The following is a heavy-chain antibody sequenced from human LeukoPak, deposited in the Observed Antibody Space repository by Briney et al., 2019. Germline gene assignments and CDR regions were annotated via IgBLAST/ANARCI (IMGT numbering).Heavy chain of an antibody. J-gene: IGHJ3*02. V-gene: IGHV3-21*06. D-gene: IGHD2-8*01. CDR2: ITGSTKYI. CDR1: GFTFNTYT. Sequence: GGSLRLSCAASGFTFNTYTMNWVRQAPGKGLEWVSAITGSTKYIPSNIYYADAVQGRFTISRDVAKNLVYLQMNSLRAEDTAVYYCARRYCTNGVCYHDRGAFDIWGQGTMVIVSS. CDR3: ARRYCTNGVCYHDRGAFDI.